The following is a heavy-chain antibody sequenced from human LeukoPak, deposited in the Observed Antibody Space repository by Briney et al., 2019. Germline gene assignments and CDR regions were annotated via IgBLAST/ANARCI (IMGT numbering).Heavy chain of an antibody. CDR3: ARQGEHSGGYYYYYMDV. D-gene: IGHD1-26*01. CDR2: IYPGDSDT. V-gene: IGHV5-51*01. CDR1: GYSFTSYW. J-gene: IGHJ6*03. Sequence: GESLKISCKGSGYSFTSYWIGWVRQMRGKGLEWMGIIYPGDSDTRYSPSFQGQVTISADKSISTAYLQWSSLKASDTAMYYCARQGEHSGGYYYYYMDVWGKGTTVTISS.